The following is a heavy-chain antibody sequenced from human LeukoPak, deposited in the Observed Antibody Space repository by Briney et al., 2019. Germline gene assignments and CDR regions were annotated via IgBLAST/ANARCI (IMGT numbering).Heavy chain of an antibody. J-gene: IGHJ4*02. CDR2: IGTAGDT. Sequence: PGGALRPPLSAPGFPLRSYHMHPGPPATGKRLGWVSAIGTAGDTYYPGSVKGRFTISRENAKNSLYLQMNSLRAGDTAVYYCARAKIEDGSIDYWGQGTLVTVSS. V-gene: IGHV3-13*01. CDR1: GFPLRSYH. D-gene: IGHD6-25*01. CDR3: ARAKIEDGSIDY.